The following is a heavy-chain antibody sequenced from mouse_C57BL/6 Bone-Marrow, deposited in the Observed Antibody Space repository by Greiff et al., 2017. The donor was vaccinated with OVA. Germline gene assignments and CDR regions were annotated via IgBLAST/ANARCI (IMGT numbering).Heavy chain of an antibody. CDR2: IYPRSGNT. CDR3: ARSGGWYFDV. J-gene: IGHJ1*03. CDR1: GYTFTSYG. D-gene: IGHD3-1*01. V-gene: IGHV1-81*01. Sequence: QVQLQQSGAELARPGASVKLSCKASGYTFTSYGISWVKQSTGQGLEWIGEIYPRSGNTYYNEKFKGKATLTADKSSSTAYMELRSLTSEDSAVYFCARSGGWYFDVWGTGTTVTVSS.